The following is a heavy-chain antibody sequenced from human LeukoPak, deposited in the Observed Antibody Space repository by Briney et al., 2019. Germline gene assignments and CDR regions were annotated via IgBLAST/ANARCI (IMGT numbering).Heavy chain of an antibody. CDR3: ARVPSSGWYLRSYFDY. V-gene: IGHV3-21*01. D-gene: IGHD6-19*01. J-gene: IGHJ4*02. CDR2: ISSSSSYI. Sequence: GGSLRLSCAASGFTFSSYSMNWVRQAPGKGLEWVSSISSSSSYIYYADSVKGRFTISRDNAKNSLYLQMNSLRAVDTAVYYCARVPSSGWYLRSYFDYWGQGTLVTVSS. CDR1: GFTFSSYS.